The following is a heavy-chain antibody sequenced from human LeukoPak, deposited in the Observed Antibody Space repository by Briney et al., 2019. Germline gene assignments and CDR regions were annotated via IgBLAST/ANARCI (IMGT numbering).Heavy chain of an antibody. CDR2: YHGGST. J-gene: IGHJ5*02. CDR3: ARSTGSGSYYTAWFDP. Sequence: SETLSLTCTVSGDSITSTTHYWGWIRQPPGKGLEWIATYHGGSTYYNPSLKSRVSISVDTSKNQFSLKLSSVTAADTAVYYCARSTGSGSYYTAWFDPWGQGTLVTVSS. V-gene: IGHV4-39*01. D-gene: IGHD3-10*01. CDR1: GDSITSTTHY.